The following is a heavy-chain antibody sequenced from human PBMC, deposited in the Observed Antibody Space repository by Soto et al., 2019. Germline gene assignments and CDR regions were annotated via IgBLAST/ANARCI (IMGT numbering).Heavy chain of an antibody. CDR3: TRHDAWDYGDYNWFDP. D-gene: IGHD4-17*01. V-gene: IGHV3-73*01. J-gene: IGHJ5*02. CDR1: GFTFSGSA. Sequence: PGGSLRLSCAASGFTFSGSAMHWVRQASGKGLEWVGRIRSKANSYATAYAASVKGRFTISRDDSKNTAYLQMNSLKTEDTAVYYCTRHDAWDYGDYNWFDPWGQGTLVTVSS. CDR2: IRSKANSYAT.